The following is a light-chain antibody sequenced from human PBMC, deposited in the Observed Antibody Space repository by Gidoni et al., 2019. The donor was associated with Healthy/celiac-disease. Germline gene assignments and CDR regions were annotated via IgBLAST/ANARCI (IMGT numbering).Light chain of an antibody. J-gene: IGKJ5*01. Sequence: DLQMTQSPTSLSASVGDRVTSTCQASQDISNYLKWYQQNPGKAPKLLIYDASNLETGVPSMFSGSGSGTDFTFTISSLQPEDIATYYCQQYDNLPSTFGQGTRLEIK. CDR3: QQYDNLPST. CDR2: DAS. V-gene: IGKV1-33*01. CDR1: QDISNY.